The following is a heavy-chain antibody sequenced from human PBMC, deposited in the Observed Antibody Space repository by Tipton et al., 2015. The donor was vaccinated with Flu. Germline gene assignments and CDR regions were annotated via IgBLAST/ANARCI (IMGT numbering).Heavy chain of an antibody. D-gene: IGHD6-19*01. CDR1: GFTFSSYE. CDR2: ITGDGSST. CDR3: ASAAVGG. Sequence: SLRLSCAASGFTFSSYEMNWVRQPPGKGLVWVSRITGDGSSTVYADSVKGRFTISKDNARNTLYLQMNSLRAEDTGVHYCASAAVGGWGQGTLVTVSS. V-gene: IGHV3-74*01. J-gene: IGHJ4*02.